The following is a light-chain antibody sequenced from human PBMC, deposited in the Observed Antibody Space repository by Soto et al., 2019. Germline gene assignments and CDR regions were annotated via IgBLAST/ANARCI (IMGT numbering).Light chain of an antibody. CDR1: QYIRSS. V-gene: IGKV3-20*01. CDR3: QPYGTSSWT. CDR2: AAS. J-gene: IGKJ1*01. Sequence: TQPPVLLSVSPGDTPTLSCRASQYIRSSLAWYQQKPGQAPRLLVYAASSRATGIPDRFSGSGSGTDFTLTISRLEPEDFAVYYCQPYGTSSWTFGQGTKVDI.